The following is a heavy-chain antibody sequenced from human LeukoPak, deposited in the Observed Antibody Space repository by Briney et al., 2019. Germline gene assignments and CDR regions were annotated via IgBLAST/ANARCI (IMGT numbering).Heavy chain of an antibody. CDR2: ISSSSYI. CDR1: GFTFSSYS. V-gene: IGHV3-21*01. D-gene: IGHD6-6*01. CDR3: ARGGIAARPPHYFDY. Sequence: GGSLRLSCAASGFTFSSYSMNWVRQAPGKGLEWVSSISSSSYIYYADSVKGRFTISRDNAKNSLYLQMNSLRAEDTAVYYCARGGIAARPPHYFDYWGQGTLVTVSS. J-gene: IGHJ4*02.